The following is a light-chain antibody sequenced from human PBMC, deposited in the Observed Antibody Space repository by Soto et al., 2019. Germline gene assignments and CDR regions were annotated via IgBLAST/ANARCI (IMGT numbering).Light chain of an antibody. V-gene: IGKV1-5*01. CDR3: QQANSFPLT. J-gene: IGKJ4*01. CDR1: QTLRTW. Sequence: DIQMTQSPSTLSASVGDRVTITCRASQTLRTWLAWYQQKPGKAPKLLIYDVSILQSGVPSRFSGSGSGTEFTLTISSLQPDDFATYYCQQANSFPLTFGGGTKVEIK. CDR2: DVS.